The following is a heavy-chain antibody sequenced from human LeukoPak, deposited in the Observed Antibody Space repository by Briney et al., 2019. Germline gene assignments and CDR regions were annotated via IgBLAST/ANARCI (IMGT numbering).Heavy chain of an antibody. CDR2: ISWNSGSI. Sequence: GGTLRLSCVASGFTFDDYAMHWVRQAPGKGLEWVSGISWNSGSIGYADSVKGRFTISRDNAKNFLYLQMNSLRAEDMALYYCAKARGYCSSTSRYWSFDWYFDLRGRGTLVTVSS. J-gene: IGHJ2*01. V-gene: IGHV3-9*03. CDR3: AKARGYCSSTSRYWSFDWYFDL. D-gene: IGHD2-2*01. CDR1: GFTFDDYA.